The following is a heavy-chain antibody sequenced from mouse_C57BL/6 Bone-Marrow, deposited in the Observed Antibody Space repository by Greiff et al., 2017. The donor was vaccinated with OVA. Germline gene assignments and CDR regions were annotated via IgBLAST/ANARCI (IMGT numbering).Heavy chain of an antibody. D-gene: IGHD3-1*01. CDR2: IYPRSGNT. J-gene: IGHJ4*01. CDR1: GYTFTSYG. Sequence: QVQLQHSGAELARPGASVKLSCKASGYTFTSYGISWVKQRTGQGLEWIGEIYPRSGNTYYNEKFKGKATLTADKSSSTAYMELRSLTSEDSAVYFCARGGFWAMDYWGQGTSVTVSS. CDR3: ARGGFWAMDY. V-gene: IGHV1-81*01.